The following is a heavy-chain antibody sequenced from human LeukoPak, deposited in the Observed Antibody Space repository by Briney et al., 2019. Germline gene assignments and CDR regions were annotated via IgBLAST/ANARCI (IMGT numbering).Heavy chain of an antibody. V-gene: IGHV3-7*03. J-gene: IGHJ2*01. CDR2: IKQDGSQK. CDR1: GFTFRRYW. Sequence: RPGGSLRLSCAASGFTFRRYWMSWVRQAPGKGLEWVAIIKQDGSQKYYVDSVKGRFTISRDNAKNSLYLQMNSLRPDDTAFYYCAKATGDWYFDLWGRGTLVTVSS. CDR3: AKATGDWYFDL. D-gene: IGHD7-27*01.